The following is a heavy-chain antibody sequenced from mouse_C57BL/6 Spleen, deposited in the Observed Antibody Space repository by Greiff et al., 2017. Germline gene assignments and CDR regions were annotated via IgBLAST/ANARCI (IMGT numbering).Heavy chain of an antibody. D-gene: IGHD2-12*01. V-gene: IGHV1-81*01. CDR3: ARSDDDDYFDY. CDR1: GYTFTSYG. CDR2: IYPRSGNT. Sequence: VQGVESGAELARPGASVKLSCKASGYTFTSYGISWVKQRTGQGLEWIGEIYPRSGNTYYNEKFKGKATLTADKSSSTAYMELRSLTSEDSAVYFCARSDDDDYFDYWGQGTTLTVSS. J-gene: IGHJ2*01.